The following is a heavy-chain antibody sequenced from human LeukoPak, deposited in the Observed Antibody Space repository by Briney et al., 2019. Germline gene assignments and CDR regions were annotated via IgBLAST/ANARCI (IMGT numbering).Heavy chain of an antibody. CDR3: ARSGRWLGYFDY. D-gene: IGHD3-10*01. CDR1: GGSVSSGSYY. Sequence: PSETLSLTCTVSGGSVSSGSYYWGWIRQPPGKGLEWIGYIYYSGSTNYNRSLKSRFTISEETSKNEFSLRLNSVPAADTAVYYCARSGRWLGYFDYWGQGTLVTVSS. V-gene: IGHV4-61*01. J-gene: IGHJ4*02. CDR2: IYYSGST.